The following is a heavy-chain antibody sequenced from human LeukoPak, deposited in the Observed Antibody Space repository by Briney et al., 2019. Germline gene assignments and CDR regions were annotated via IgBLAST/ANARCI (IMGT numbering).Heavy chain of an antibody. J-gene: IGHJ3*02. CDR2: IYHSGST. CDR1: GGSISSGGYS. CDR3: ASSMIDAFDI. Sequence: SETLSLTRAVSGGSISSGGYSWSWIRQPPGKGLEWIGYIYHSGSTYYNPSLKSRVTISVDRSKNQFSLKLSSVTAADTAVYYCASSMIDAFDIWGQGTMVTVSS. V-gene: IGHV4-30-2*01. D-gene: IGHD3-16*01.